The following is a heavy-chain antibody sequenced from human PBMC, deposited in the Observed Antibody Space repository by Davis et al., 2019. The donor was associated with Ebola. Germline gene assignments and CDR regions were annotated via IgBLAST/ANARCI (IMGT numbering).Heavy chain of an antibody. V-gene: IGHV4-59*08. Sequence: MPSETLSLTCTVSGGSISSYYWSWIRQPPGKGLEWIGYIYYSGSTNYNPSLKSRVTISVDTSKNQFSLKLSSVTAADTAVYYCARVGITMIVVVIGAFDIWGQGTMVTVSS. CDR2: IYYSGST. J-gene: IGHJ3*02. D-gene: IGHD3-22*01. CDR3: ARVGITMIVVVIGAFDI. CDR1: GGSISSYY.